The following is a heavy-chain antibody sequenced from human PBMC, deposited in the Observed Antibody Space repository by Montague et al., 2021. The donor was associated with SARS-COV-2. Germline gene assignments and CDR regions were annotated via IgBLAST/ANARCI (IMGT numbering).Heavy chain of an antibody. D-gene: IGHD5-18*01. CDR1: GGSISSYY. CDR3: ARGDVGTAMVYYFDY. V-gene: IGHV4-59*01. Sequence: SETLSLTCTVSGGSISSYYWSWIRQPPGKGLERIGYIYYSGSTNYNPSLKSRVTISVDTSKNQFSLKLSSVTAADTAVYYCARGDVGTAMVYYFDYWGQGTLVTVSS. CDR2: IYYSGST. J-gene: IGHJ4*02.